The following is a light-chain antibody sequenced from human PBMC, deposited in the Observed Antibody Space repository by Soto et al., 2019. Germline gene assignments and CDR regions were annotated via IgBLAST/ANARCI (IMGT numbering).Light chain of an antibody. V-gene: IGKV3-20*01. J-gene: IGKJ1*01. CDR1: QSVSGTY. Sequence: EVVLTQAPGTLSLSPGERATPSCRASQSVSGTYLAWYQQKPGQAPRLLIYGASSRATGIPDRFSGSGSGTAFTLTISRLEPDDFAVYYCQEYSSSRTFGPGTKV. CDR2: GAS. CDR3: QEYSSSRT.